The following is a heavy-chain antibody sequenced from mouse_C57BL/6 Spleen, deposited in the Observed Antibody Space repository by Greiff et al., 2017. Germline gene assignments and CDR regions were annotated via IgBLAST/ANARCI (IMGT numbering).Heavy chain of an antibody. CDR3: ARVRYSNYED. D-gene: IGHD2-5*01. V-gene: IGHV1-64*01. J-gene: IGHJ3*01. CDR2: IHPNSGST. CDR1: GYTFTSYW. Sequence: QVQLQQPGAELVKPGASVTLSCKASGYTFTSYWMHWVKQRPGQGLEWIGMIHPNSGSTNYNEKFKSKATMTVDKSSSTAYMQLSSLTSEDSAVYYCARVRYSNYEDWGQGTLVTVSA.